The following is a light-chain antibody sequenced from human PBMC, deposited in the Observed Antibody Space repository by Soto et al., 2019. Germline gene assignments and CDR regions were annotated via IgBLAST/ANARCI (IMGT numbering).Light chain of an antibody. J-gene: IGKJ5*01. CDR1: QSVSSN. CDR2: GAS. Sequence: ETVMTQSPATLSVSPGERATLSCRASQSVSSNLAWYQQKPGQAPRLLIYGASTRATGIPARFSGSGSGTEFILTISYLQPEDFAVYYCQQYNNWPPITFGQWTRLAIK. V-gene: IGKV3-15*01. CDR3: QQYNNWPPIT.